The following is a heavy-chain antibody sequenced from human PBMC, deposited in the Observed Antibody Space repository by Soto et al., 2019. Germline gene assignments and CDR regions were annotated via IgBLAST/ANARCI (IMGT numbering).Heavy chain of an antibody. CDR3: ARARWYDAFDV. CDR1: GFFISSGNY. J-gene: IGHJ3*01. V-gene: IGHV4-38-2*01. Sequence: SETVSLTCAVSGFFISSGNYWGWIRKPPGKGLEWIGSIFHGGNTYYNPSLKSRVTISVDMSKNQFSLKLNSVTAADTAVYYCARARWYDAFDVWGQGTVVTVSS. D-gene: IGHD2-15*01. CDR2: IFHGGNT.